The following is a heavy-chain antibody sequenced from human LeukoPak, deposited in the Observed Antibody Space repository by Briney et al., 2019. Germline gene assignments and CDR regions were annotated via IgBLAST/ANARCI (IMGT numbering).Heavy chain of an antibody. CDR2: IRSKTNNYAT. Sequence: GGSLRLSCAASGFTFSASSMHWVRQASGKGLEWLGRIRSKTNNYATAYAASVKGRFTISRDDSENTAYLQMNSLKTEDTAVYYCATRNWNYIAFDIWGQGTMVTVSS. CDR3: ATRNWNYIAFDI. V-gene: IGHV3-73*01. J-gene: IGHJ3*02. D-gene: IGHD1-7*01. CDR1: GFTFSASS.